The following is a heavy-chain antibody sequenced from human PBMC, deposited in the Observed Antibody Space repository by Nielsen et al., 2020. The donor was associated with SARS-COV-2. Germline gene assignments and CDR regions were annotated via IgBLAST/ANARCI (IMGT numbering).Heavy chain of an antibody. Sequence: LRLSCTVSGASISSGGYFWSWNRQHPGKGLEWIGYIYFTGRTSYNPSLKSRVAMLVDTSKNQFSLDLKSVTAADTAVYYCAREASGYDHYKYGMDVWGLGATVTVSS. CDR3: AREASGYDHYKYGMDV. CDR2: IYFTGRT. CDR1: GASISSGGYF. D-gene: IGHD5-12*01. J-gene: IGHJ6*02. V-gene: IGHV4-31*03.